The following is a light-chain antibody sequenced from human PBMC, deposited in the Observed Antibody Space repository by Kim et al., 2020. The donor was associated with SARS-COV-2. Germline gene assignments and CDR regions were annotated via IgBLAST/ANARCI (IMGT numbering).Light chain of an antibody. J-gene: IGLJ1*01. CDR2: YDS. V-gene: IGLV3-21*04. CDR3: QVWDSASDHYV. Sequence: SYELTQPPSVSVAPGKTASITCGGTNIGSKSVHWYQQKPGHAPVLVIYYDSVRPSGIPERFSGSNSGDTSTLTISRVEAGDEADYYCQVWDSASDHYVFG. CDR1: NIGSKS.